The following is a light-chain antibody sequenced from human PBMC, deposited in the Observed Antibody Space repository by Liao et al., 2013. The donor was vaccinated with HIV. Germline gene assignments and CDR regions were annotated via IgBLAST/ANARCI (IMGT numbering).Light chain of an antibody. Sequence: SYELTQPPSVSVSPGQTASITCSGDKLGDKYACWYQQKPGQSPVLVIYQDSKRPSGIPERFSGSNSGNTATLTISGTQAMDEADYYCQVWDSSSDKVFGGGTKLTVL. CDR1: KLGDKY. CDR2: QDS. J-gene: IGLJ3*02. V-gene: IGLV3-1*01. CDR3: QVWDSSSDKV.